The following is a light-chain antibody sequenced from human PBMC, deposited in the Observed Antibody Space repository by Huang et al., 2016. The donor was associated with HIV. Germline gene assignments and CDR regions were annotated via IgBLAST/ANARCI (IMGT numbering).Light chain of an antibody. CDR1: RSVSTH. V-gene: IGKV3-15*01. CDR2: GSS. J-gene: IGKJ4*01. CDR3: HQYNNWLLS. Sequence: EIVMTQSPATLSVSPGQRVTLSCRANRSVSTHLACYQQRHGQAPRLFIYGSSTRAPGIPARFSGSGSGTDFSLTISSLQSEDFALYYCHQYNNWLLSFGGGTRV.